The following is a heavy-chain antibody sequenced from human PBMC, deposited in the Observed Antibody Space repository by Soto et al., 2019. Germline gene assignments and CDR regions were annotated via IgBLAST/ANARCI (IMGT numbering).Heavy chain of an antibody. V-gene: IGHV4-34*01. CDR1: GGSFSSYC. Sequence: QVQLQQWGAGLLKPSETLSLTCAVYGGSFSSYCWSWIRQPPGKGLEWIGEINHSGSTNYNPSLKSRVTISVDTSKNQFSLKLSSVTAADTAVYYCGTRGGTVTQNWFDPWGQGTLVTVSS. CDR2: INHSGST. J-gene: IGHJ5*02. CDR3: GTRGGTVTQNWFDP. D-gene: IGHD4-4*01.